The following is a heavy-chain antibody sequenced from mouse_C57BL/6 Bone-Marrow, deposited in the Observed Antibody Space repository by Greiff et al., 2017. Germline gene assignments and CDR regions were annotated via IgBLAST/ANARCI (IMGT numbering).Heavy chain of an antibody. CDR3: SSSIFAY. CDR2: IWSGGST. V-gene: IGHV2-2*01. Sequence: QVQLKESGPGLVQPSQSLSITCTVSGFSLTSYGVHWVRQSPGKGLEWLGGIWSGGSTDYNAAFISRLSISKDNSKSKVFFKMNSLQADDTAIYDCSSSIFAYWGQGTLVTVSA. CDR1: GFSLTSYG. J-gene: IGHJ3*01.